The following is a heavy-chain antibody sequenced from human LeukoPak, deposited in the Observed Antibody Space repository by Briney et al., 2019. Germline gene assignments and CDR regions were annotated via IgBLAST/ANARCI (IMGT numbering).Heavy chain of an antibody. D-gene: IGHD6-19*01. V-gene: IGHV4-59*13. CDR2: NYYSAST. CDR1: GGSISSYY. CDR3: ARTFRGWRNWFDP. Sequence: PSETLSLTCTVSGGSISSYYWSWIRPPSGKRLEWVGYNYYSASTNYNPSLKSRVTISVDTSKNQFSLKLSTVTAADTAVYYCARTFRGWRNWFDPWGQGTLVTVSS. J-gene: IGHJ5*02.